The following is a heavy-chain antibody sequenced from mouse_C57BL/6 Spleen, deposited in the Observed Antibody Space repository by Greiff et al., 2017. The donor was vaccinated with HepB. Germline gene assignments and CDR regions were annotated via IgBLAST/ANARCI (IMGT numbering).Heavy chain of an antibody. J-gene: IGHJ2*01. CDR3: ARATMVTTWRFDY. D-gene: IGHD2-2*01. CDR1: GYTFTDYY. CDR2: INPNNGGT. Sequence: EVQLQQSGPELVKPGASVKISCKASGYTFTDYYMNWVKQSHGKSLEWIGDINPNNGGTSYNQKFKGKATLTVDKSSSTAYMELRSLTSEDSAVYYCARATMVTTWRFDYWGQGTTLTVSS. V-gene: IGHV1-26*01.